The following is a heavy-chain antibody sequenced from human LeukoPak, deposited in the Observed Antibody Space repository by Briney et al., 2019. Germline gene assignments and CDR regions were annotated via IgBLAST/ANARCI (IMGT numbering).Heavy chain of an antibody. D-gene: IGHD3-16*01. CDR1: GFTFSSYS. CDR3: ARVGDLDAFDI. V-gene: IGHV3-21*01. J-gene: IGHJ3*02. Sequence: GGSLRLSCAASGFTFSSYSMNWVRQAPGKGLEWVSSISSSSSYIYYADSVKGRFTISRDNAKNPLYLQMGSLRAEDMAVYYCARVGDLDAFDIWGQGTMVTVSS. CDR2: ISSSSSYI.